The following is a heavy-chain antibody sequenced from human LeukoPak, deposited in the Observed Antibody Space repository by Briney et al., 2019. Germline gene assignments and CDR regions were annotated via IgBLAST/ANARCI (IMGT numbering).Heavy chain of an antibody. D-gene: IGHD2-2*01. V-gene: IGHV3-23*01. Sequence: PGGSLRLSCAASGFTLSSYAMSWVRRAPGKGLEWVSAISGSGGSTYYADSVKGRFTISRDNSKNTLYLQMNSLRAEDTAVYYCAKDIVVVPAAIDAFDIWGQGTMVTVSS. CDR1: GFTLSSYA. CDR3: AKDIVVVPAAIDAFDI. CDR2: ISGSGGST. J-gene: IGHJ3*02.